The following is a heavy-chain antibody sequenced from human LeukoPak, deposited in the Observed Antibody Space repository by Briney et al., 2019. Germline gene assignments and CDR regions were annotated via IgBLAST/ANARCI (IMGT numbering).Heavy chain of an antibody. V-gene: IGHV1-69*04. Sequence: SVKVSCKASGGTFSSYAISWVRQAPGQGLEWMGRIIPIFGIANYAQKFQGRVTITADKSTSTAYMELSSLRSEDTAVHYCARHSYYYDSSGYYLVDWGQGTLVTVSS. CDR1: GGTFSSYA. CDR2: IIPIFGIA. CDR3: ARHSYYYDSSGYYLVD. J-gene: IGHJ4*02. D-gene: IGHD3-22*01.